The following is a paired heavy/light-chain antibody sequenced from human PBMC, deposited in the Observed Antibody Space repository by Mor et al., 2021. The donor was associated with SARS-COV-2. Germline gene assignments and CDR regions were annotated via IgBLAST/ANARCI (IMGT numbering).Light chain of an antibody. Sequence: DVVMTQSPLSLPVTLGQPASISCRSSQSLVYSDGNTYLNWFQQRPGQSPRRLIYKVSNRDSGVPDRFSGSGSGTDFTLKISRVEAEDVGVYYCMQGTHWPLTFGQGTKVEIK. CDR3: MQGTHWPLT. J-gene: IGKJ1*01. CDR2: KVS. CDR1: QSLVYSDGNTY. V-gene: IGKV2-30*01.
Heavy chain of an antibody. V-gene: IGHV3-21*01. D-gene: IGHD1-26*01. Sequence: EVQLVESGGGLVKPGGSLRLSCVASGFTFSAYTMNWVRRAPGKGLEWVSFINPSGSEIYYADSVKGRFTISRDNAKNALYLQMNSLRAEDTGVYYCARGLQSAQRRLGGTYPDYWGQGTLATVSS. CDR3: ARGLQSAQRRLGGTYPDY. J-gene: IGHJ4*02. CDR1: GFTFSAYT. CDR2: INPSGSEI.